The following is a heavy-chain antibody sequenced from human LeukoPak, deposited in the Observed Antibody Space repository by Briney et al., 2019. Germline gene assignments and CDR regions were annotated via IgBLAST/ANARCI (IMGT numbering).Heavy chain of an antibody. J-gene: IGHJ4*02. CDR2: ISDSGGSA. CDR1: GFTFSSYA. CDR3: AKAKSGYSYGLNFDY. D-gene: IGHD5-18*01. Sequence: GGSLRLSCAASGFTFSSYAMSWVRQAPGKGLEWVSVISDSGGSAHYADSVKGRFTISRDNSKNTLHLQMNSLRAEDTAVYYCAKAKSGYSYGLNFDYWGQGTLVTISS. V-gene: IGHV3-23*01.